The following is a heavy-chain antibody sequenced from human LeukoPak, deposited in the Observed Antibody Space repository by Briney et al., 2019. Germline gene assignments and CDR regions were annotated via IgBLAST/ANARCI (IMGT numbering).Heavy chain of an antibody. CDR1: GFTLRRYW. J-gene: IGHJ4*02. D-gene: IGHD6-19*01. Sequence: GCSLPLSCAASGFTLRRYWMTWVRQAPGKGLEGVANIKEDGSEKSYVDSVKGRFTISRDNAKNSLYLQMNSLRAEDTAVYYLAKGYSSVWSEGFLDYWGQGTLVTVSS. V-gene: IGHV3-7*03. CDR3: AKGYSSVWSEGFLDY. CDR2: IKEDGSEK.